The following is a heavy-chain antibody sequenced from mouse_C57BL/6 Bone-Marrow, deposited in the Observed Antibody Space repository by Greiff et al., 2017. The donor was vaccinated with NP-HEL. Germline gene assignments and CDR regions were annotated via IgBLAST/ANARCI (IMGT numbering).Heavy chain of an antibody. V-gene: IGHV14-4*01. Sequence: VQLQQSGAELVRPGASVKLSCTASGFNIKDDYMHWVKQRPEQGLEWIGWIDPENGDTEYASKFQGKATITADTSSNTAYLQLSSLTFEDTAVYYCTTAYYSSWFAYWGQGTLVTVSA. J-gene: IGHJ3*01. CDR1: GFNIKDDY. CDR2: IDPENGDT. CDR3: TTAYYSSWFAY. D-gene: IGHD2-12*01.